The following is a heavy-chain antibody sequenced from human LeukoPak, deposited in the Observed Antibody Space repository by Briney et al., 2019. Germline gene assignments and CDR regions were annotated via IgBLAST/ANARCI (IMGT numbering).Heavy chain of an antibody. V-gene: IGHV3-23*01. J-gene: IGHJ4*02. D-gene: IGHD3-9*01. Sequence: GGSLRLSCAASGFTFSSYAMSWVRQAPGKGLEWVSAISGSGGSTYYADSVKGRFTISRDNSKNTLYLQMNSLRAEDTAVYYCARVKCSAILTIPACGNFDYWGQGTLVTVSS. CDR3: ARVKCSAILTIPACGNFDY. CDR2: ISGSGGST. CDR1: GFTFSSYA.